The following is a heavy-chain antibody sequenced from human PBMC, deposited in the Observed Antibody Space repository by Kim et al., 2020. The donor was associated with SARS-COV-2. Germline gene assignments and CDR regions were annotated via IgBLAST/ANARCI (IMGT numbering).Heavy chain of an antibody. CDR3: AQEDCSGGSCYDDWFDP. J-gene: IGHJ5*02. V-gene: IGHV1-3*01. D-gene: IGHD2-15*01. Sequence: KFQGRVTITRDTSASTAYMELSSLRSEDTAVYYCAQEDCSGGSCYDDWFDPWGQGTLVTVSS.